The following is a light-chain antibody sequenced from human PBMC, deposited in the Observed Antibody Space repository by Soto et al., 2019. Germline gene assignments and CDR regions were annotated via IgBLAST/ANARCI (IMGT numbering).Light chain of an antibody. CDR2: GNS. Sequence: QSVLTQPPSVSGAPGQRVTISCTGSSSNIGAGYDVHWYQQLPGTAPKLLIYGNSNRPSGVPDRFSGSKSGTSASLAITGLQAEEESDYYCQSYDSSLSGSVVFGGGIKLTVL. V-gene: IGLV1-40*01. CDR1: SSNIGAGYD. J-gene: IGLJ2*01. CDR3: QSYDSSLSGSVV.